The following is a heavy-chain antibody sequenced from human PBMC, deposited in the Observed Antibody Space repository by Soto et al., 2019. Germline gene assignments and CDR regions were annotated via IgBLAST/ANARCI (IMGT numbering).Heavy chain of an antibody. D-gene: IGHD5-18*01. CDR1: GFSVSSNY. Sequence: ESGGGLIQPGGSLRLSCAASGFSVSSNYMSWVRQAPGKGLEWVSVIYSGGNTHYADSVKGRFTISRDNSKNTLYLQMNSLRAADTAVYYCARDSTWIPYYHYGMDVWGQGTTVTGSS. J-gene: IGHJ6*02. V-gene: IGHV3-53*01. CDR3: ARDSTWIPYYHYGMDV. CDR2: IYSGGNT.